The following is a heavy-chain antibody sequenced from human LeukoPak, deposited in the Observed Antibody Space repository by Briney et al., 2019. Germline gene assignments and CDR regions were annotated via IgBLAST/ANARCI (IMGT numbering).Heavy chain of an antibody. Sequence: SETLSLTCTVSGGSISSYYWSWVRQPAGKGLEWIGRIYASGNTNYNPSLKGRVTMTVDTSKNQFSLNLSSVTAADTAVYYCARGRGSSWYYFDSWGQGTLATVSS. V-gene: IGHV4-4*07. J-gene: IGHJ4*02. CDR2: IYASGNT. CDR3: ARGRGSSWYYFDS. CDR1: GGSISSYY. D-gene: IGHD6-13*01.